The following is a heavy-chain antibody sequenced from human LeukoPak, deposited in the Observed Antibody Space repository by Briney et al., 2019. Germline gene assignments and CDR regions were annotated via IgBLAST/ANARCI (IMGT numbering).Heavy chain of an antibody. J-gene: IGHJ4*02. CDR2: INPGGGNT. D-gene: IGHD2-15*01. V-gene: IGHV1-46*01. CDR3: ARTGSRASTPPDY. Sequence: ASVKVSCKASGYTFTNYYMHWVRQAPGQGLEWMGLINPGGGNTNYAQNFQGRVTMTRDTSTSTAYMELRSLRSDDTAVYYCARTGSRASTPPDYWGQGTLVTVSS. CDR1: GYTFTNYY.